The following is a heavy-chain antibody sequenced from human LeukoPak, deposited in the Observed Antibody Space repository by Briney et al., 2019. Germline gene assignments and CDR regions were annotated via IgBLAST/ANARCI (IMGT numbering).Heavy chain of an antibody. CDR1: GFTFSSYA. CDR3: APVRPKYYDFWSGYAFHY. CDR2: ISSSSSYI. J-gene: IGHJ4*02. D-gene: IGHD3-3*01. Sequence: PGGSLRLSCAASGFTFSSYAMSWVRQAPGKGLEWVSSISSSSSYIYYADSVKGRFTISRDNAKNSLYLQMNSLRAEDTAVYYCAPVRPKYYDFWSGYAFHYWGQGTLVTVSS. V-gene: IGHV3-21*01.